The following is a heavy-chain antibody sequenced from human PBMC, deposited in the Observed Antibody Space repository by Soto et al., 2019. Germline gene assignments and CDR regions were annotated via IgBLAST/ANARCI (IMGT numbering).Heavy chain of an antibody. CDR1: GYTFTSYA. CDR3: ARDHGDCSSTSCDYYYYGMDV. Sequence: QVQLVQSGSELKKPGASVKVSCKASGYTFTSYAMNWVRQAPGQGLEWMGWINTNTGNPTYAQAFTGRFVFSLDTSVSTAYLQICSLNAEDTAVYYCARDHGDCSSTSCDYYYYGMDVWGQGPTVTVSS. V-gene: IGHV7-4-1*01. D-gene: IGHD2-2*01. CDR2: INTNTGNP. J-gene: IGHJ6*02.